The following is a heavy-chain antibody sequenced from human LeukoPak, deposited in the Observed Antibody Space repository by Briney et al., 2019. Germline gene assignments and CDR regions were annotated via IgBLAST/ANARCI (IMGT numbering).Heavy chain of an antibody. CDR1: GGSISSYY. CDR2: IYYSGST. D-gene: IGHD1-26*01. J-gene: IGHJ3*02. Sequence: SETLSLTCTVSGGSISSYYWSWIRQPPGKGLEWIGYIYYSGSTNYNPSLKSRVTISVDTPKNQFSLKLSSVTAADTAVYYCARVSPIVGYAFDIWGQGTMVTVSS. V-gene: IGHV4-59*01. CDR3: ARVSPIVGYAFDI.